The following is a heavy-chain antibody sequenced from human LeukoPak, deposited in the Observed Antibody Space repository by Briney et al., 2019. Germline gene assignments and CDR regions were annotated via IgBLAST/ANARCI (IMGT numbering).Heavy chain of an antibody. V-gene: IGHV3-30-3*01. CDR3: TRDQDRQLVLYGMDV. CDR2: ISYDGSNK. CDR1: GFTFSNFW. J-gene: IGHJ6*02. Sequence: GGSLRLSCTASGFTFSNFWMGWVRQAPGKGLEWVAVISYDGSNKYYADSVKGRFTISRDNSKNTLYLQMNSLRAEDTAVYYCTRDQDRQLVLYGMDVWGQGTTVTVSS. D-gene: IGHD6-6*01.